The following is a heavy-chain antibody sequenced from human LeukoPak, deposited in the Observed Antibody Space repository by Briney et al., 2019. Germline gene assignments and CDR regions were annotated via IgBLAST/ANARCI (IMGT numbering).Heavy chain of an antibody. Sequence: PGGSLRLSCAASGFTFSRYSMNWVRQAPGKGLEWVSFISSSSSYIYYADAVKGRFTISRDNAKNSLYLQINSRSAENTAQYYGATTGMTPGTNFDYWGQGTLVTVSS. CDR1: GFTFSRYS. J-gene: IGHJ4*02. CDR3: ATTGMTPGTNFDY. V-gene: IGHV3-21*01. D-gene: IGHD3-10*01. CDR2: ISSSSSYI.